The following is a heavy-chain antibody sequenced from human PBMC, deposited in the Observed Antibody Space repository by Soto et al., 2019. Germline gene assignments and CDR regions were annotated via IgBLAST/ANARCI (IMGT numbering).Heavy chain of an antibody. CDR2: ISAYNGNT. CDR1: GCTFTSYG. D-gene: IGHD3-22*01. J-gene: IGHJ4*02. Sequence: GASVKVSCKASGCTFTSYGISWVRQAPGQGLERMGWISAYNGNTNYAQKLQGRVTMTTDTSTSTAYMELRSLRSDDTAVYYCARDPPYDSSGYYDSDYWGQGTLVTVSS. CDR3: ARDPPYDSSGYYDSDY. V-gene: IGHV1-18*01.